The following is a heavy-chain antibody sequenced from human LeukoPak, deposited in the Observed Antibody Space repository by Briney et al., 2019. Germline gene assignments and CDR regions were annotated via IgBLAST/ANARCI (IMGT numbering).Heavy chain of an antibody. V-gene: IGHV3-21*01. Sequence: GGSLRLSCAASGFTSSGYSMNWVRQAPGKGLEWVSSISSSSSYIYYADSVKGRFTISRDNAKNSLYLQMNSLRAEDTAVYYCARDRIVRRPGTNWFDPWGQGTLVTVSS. CDR1: GFTSSGYS. CDR3: ARDRIVRRPGTNWFDP. CDR2: ISSSSSYI. D-gene: IGHD3-22*01. J-gene: IGHJ5*02.